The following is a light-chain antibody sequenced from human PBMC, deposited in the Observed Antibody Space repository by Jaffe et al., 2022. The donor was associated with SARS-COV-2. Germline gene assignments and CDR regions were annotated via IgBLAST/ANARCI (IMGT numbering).Light chain of an antibody. CDR2: AAS. V-gene: IGKV3-20*01. J-gene: IGKJ1*01. CDR3: HQYGGLPRT. Sequence: EIVLTQSPGTLSLSPGERATLSCRASQGVRSNYLAWYQLKLGQAPRLLIYAASSRATGIPDRFSGSGSGTDFTLTITRLEPEDFAVYYCHQYGGLPRTFGQGTKVEIK. CDR1: QGVRSNY.